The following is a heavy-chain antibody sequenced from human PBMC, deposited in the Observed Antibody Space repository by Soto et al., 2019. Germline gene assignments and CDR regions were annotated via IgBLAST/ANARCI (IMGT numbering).Heavy chain of an antibody. V-gene: IGHV3-33*06. D-gene: IGHD6-6*01. CDR3: SKSIAARPICGMDV. CDR2: IWYDGSNK. Sequence: QVQLVESGGGVVQPGRSLRLSCAASGFTFSSYGMHWVRQAPGKGLEWVAVIWYDGSNKYYADSVKGRFTISRDNSKNTLYLQMNSLRDEDTAVYYCSKSIAARPICGMDVWGQGTTVTVSS. J-gene: IGHJ6*02. CDR1: GFTFSSYG.